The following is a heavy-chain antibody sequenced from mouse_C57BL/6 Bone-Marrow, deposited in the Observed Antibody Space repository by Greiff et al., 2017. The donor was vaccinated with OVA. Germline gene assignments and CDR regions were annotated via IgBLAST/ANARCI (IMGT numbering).Heavy chain of an antibody. V-gene: IGHV1-50*01. Sequence: QVQLQQPGAELVKPGASVKLSCKASGYTFTSYWMPWVKQRPGQGLEWIGEIDPSDSYTNSNQKFKGKATLTVDTASSTAYMQLSSLTSEDAAVYYCAITTVVADYWGQGTTLTVSS. CDR1: GYTFTSYW. D-gene: IGHD1-1*01. CDR3: AITTVVADY. CDR2: IDPSDSYT. J-gene: IGHJ2*01.